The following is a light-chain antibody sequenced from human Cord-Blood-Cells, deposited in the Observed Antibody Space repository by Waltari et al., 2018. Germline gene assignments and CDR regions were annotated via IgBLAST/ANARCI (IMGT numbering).Light chain of an antibody. J-gene: IGLJ3*02. CDR1: SSDVGSYNL. V-gene: IGLV2-23*01. CDR2: EGS. CDR3: CSYAGSSTWV. Sequence: QSALPQPSSVSGSPGQSITISCTGTSSDVGSYNLVSWYQQHPGKAPKLMIYEGSKRPSGVSKCFSGSKSGNTASLTISGLQAEDEADYYCCSYAGSSTWVFGGGTKLTVL.